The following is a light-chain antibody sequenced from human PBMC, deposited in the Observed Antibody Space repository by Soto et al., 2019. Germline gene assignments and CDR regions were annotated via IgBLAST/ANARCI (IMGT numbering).Light chain of an antibody. J-gene: IGKJ1*01. CDR2: GAS. Sequence: EIVLTQSPGTLSLSPGERATLSYRASQRVSNSWIAWYQHKPGQAPRLLIYGASSRAAGIPDRFSGGGSGTDFTLTITRLEPEDSAVFYCQQYGSPPWTFGQGTKVEIK. CDR3: QQYGSPPWT. CDR1: QRVSNSW. V-gene: IGKV3-20*01.